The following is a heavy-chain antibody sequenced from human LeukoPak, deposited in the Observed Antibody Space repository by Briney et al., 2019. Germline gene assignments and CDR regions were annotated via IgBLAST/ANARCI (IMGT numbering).Heavy chain of an antibody. J-gene: IGHJ6*03. D-gene: IGHD2-2*02. CDR2: ISSSSSYI. Sequence: GGSLRLSCAASGFTFSSYSMNWVRQAPGKGLEWVSSISSSSSYIYYADSVKGRFTISRDNAKNSLYLQMDSLRAEDTAVYYCARHLRYCSSTSCYIYYYMDVWGKGTTVTVSS. CDR3: ARHLRYCSSTSCYIYYYMDV. CDR1: GFTFSSYS. V-gene: IGHV3-21*01.